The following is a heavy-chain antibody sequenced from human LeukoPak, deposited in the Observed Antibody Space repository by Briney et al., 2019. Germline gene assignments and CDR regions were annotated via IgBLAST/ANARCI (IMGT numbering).Heavy chain of an antibody. V-gene: IGHV3-7*03. CDR2: IKKDGSET. CDR1: GFTFSTYA. Sequence: GGSLRLSCADSGFTFSTYAMHWLRQAPGKGLEWVANIKKDGSETYYVDSVKGRFTISRDNAKNSLYLQMNSLRAEDTAMYYCARGRYSGTTYYFDYWGQGTLVTVSS. J-gene: IGHJ4*02. D-gene: IGHD5-12*01. CDR3: ARGRYSGTTYYFDY.